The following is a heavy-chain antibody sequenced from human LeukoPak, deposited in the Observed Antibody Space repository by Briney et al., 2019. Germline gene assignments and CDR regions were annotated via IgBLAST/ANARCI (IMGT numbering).Heavy chain of an antibody. CDR1: GYNFTNYW. J-gene: IGHJ6*02. CDR2: IYPGDSDT. CDR3: ASSSKPTYYYDSSGSPKYGMDV. Sequence: GESLKISCKGSGYNFTNYWIAWVRQMPGKGLEWMGIIYPGDSDTRYSPSFQGQVTISSDKSISTAYLQWSSLKASDTAMYYCASSSKPTYYYDSSGSPKYGMDVWGQGTTVTVSS. V-gene: IGHV5-51*01. D-gene: IGHD3-22*01.